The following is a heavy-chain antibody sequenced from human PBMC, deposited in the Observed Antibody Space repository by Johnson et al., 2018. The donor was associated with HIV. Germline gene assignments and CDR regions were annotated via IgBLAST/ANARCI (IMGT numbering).Heavy chain of an antibody. D-gene: IGHD2-15*01. CDR3: TTDPSWRFGFDI. Sequence: QVQLVESGGGVVQPGRSLRVSCAASGFTFSSYGMHWVRQAPGKGLEWVAVIWYDGSNKYYADSVKGRFTISRDNSKNTLFLQMTSLKTEDTAVYYCTTDPSWRFGFDIWGQGTLVTVSS. V-gene: IGHV3-33*01. J-gene: IGHJ3*02. CDR2: IWYDGSNK. CDR1: GFTFSSYG.